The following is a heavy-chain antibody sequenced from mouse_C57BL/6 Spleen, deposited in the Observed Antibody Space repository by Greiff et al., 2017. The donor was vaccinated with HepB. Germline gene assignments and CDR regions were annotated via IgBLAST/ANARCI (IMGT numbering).Heavy chain of an antibody. Sequence: VQLQQSGAELAKPGASVKLSCKASGYTFTSYWMHWVKQRPGQGLEWIGYINPSSGYTKYNQKFKDKATLTADKSSSTAYMQLSSLTYEDAAVYYCARMGYGSRGYFDYWGQGTTLTVSS. CDR2: INPSSGYT. CDR1: GYTFTSYW. D-gene: IGHD1-1*01. J-gene: IGHJ2*01. CDR3: ARMGYGSRGYFDY. V-gene: IGHV1-7*01.